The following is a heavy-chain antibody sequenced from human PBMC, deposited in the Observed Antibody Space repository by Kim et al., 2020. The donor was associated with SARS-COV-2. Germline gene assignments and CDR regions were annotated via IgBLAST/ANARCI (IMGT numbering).Heavy chain of an antibody. V-gene: IGHV6-1*01. Sequence: SQTLSLTCAISGDSVSSNSAAWNWIRQSPSRGLEWLGRTYYRSKWYNDYAVSVKSRITINPDTSKNQFSLHLNSVTPEDTAVYYCARDLKEAGHYYYYGMDVCGQGTPVTVSS. J-gene: IGHJ6*02. D-gene: IGHD6-19*01. CDR1: GDSVSSNSAA. CDR2: TYYRSKWYN. CDR3: ARDLKEAGHYYYYGMDV.